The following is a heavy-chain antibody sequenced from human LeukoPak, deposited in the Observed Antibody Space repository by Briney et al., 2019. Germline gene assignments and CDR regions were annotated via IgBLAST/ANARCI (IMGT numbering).Heavy chain of an antibody. Sequence: GGSLRLSCAASGFSFSRYGMAWFRQIPGKGLEWVSTINDNSRNTHYADSVKARFTISRDNSKNTLYLQMHSLGVEDTALYYCTKDAGPVYDWFDPWGPGTRVTVSS. CDR2: INDNSRNT. J-gene: IGHJ5*02. D-gene: IGHD5/OR15-5a*01. CDR1: GFSFSRYG. V-gene: IGHV3-23*01. CDR3: TKDAGPVYDWFDP.